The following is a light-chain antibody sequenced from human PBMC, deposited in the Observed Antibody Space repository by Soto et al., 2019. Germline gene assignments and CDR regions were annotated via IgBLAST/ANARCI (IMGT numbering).Light chain of an antibody. Sequence: DIQMTQSPSSLSASVGDRVTITCRASQSISSYLNWYQQKPGKAPKLLIYAASSLQSGVPSRFSGSGSATDFTLTISSLQPEDFAAYYCQQSYSTHTFGQGTKLEIK. CDR2: AAS. CDR1: QSISSY. J-gene: IGKJ2*01. CDR3: QQSYSTHT. V-gene: IGKV1-39*01.